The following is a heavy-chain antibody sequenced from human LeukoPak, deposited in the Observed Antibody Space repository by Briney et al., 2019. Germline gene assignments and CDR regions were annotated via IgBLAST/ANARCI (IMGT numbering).Heavy chain of an antibody. CDR1: GFTFSSYS. CDR2: ISSSSSYI. V-gene: IGHV3-21*01. D-gene: IGHD2-15*01. J-gene: IGHJ4*02. CDR3: AREGYCSGGSCPYYFDY. Sequence: PGGPLRLSCAASGFTFSSYSMNWVRQAPGKGLEWVSSISSSSSYIYYADSVKGRFTISRDNAKNSLYLQMNSLRAEDTAVYYCAREGYCSGGSCPYYFDYWGQGTLVTVSS.